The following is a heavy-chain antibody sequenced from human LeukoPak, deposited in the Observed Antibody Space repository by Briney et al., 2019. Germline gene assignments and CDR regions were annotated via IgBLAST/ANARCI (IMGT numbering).Heavy chain of an antibody. CDR1: GGSISSGSYY. Sequence: SQTLSLTCTVSGGSISSGSYYWSWLRQPAGKGLEWIGRIYTSGSTNYNPSFKSRVTISVDTSKNQFSLKLSSVTAADTAGYYCAGYSSVRDYWGQGTLVTVSS. J-gene: IGHJ4*02. V-gene: IGHV4-61*02. D-gene: IGHD6-19*01. CDR2: IYTSGST. CDR3: AGYSSVRDY.